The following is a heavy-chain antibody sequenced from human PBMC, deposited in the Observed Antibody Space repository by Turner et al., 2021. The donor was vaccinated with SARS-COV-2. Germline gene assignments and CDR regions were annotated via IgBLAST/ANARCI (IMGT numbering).Heavy chain of an antibody. V-gene: IGHV3-30*18. D-gene: IGHD2-15*01. CDR3: AKQGGGRYCCGCSCYRGYFDY. CDR2: ISYDGSNK. CDR1: GFTFSNYG. J-gene: IGHJ4*02. Sequence: QVQLVESGGGVVQAGGSLRLSCSASGFTFSNYGMHWVRQAPGKGLEWVAVISYDGSNKYYSDSVNGRFTISGDISKNTLYLQMNSLRFEDTAVYYCAKQGGGRYCCGCSCYRGYFDYWGQGTLVTVSS.